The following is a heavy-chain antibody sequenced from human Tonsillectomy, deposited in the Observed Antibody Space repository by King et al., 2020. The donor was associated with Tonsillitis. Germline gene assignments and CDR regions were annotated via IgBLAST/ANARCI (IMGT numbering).Heavy chain of an antibody. V-gene: IGHV4-38-2*02. D-gene: IGHD3-22*01. J-gene: IGHJ5*02. CDR2: IYHSGST. CDR3: AGDPDYDESSGYPSSWFDP. Sequence: QLQESGPGLVKPSETLSLTCAVSGYSISSGYYWGWIRQPPGKGLEWIGSIYHSGSTYYNPSLKSRVTISVDTSKNQFSLKLSSVTAADTAVYYCAGDPDYDESSGYPSSWFDPWGQGTLVTVSS. CDR1: GYSISSGYY.